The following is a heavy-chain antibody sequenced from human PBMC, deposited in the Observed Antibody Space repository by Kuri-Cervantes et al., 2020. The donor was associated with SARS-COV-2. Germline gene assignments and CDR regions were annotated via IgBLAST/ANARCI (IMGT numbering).Heavy chain of an antibody. CDR1: GFTVSSNY. Sequence: GGSLRLSCAAPGFTVSSNYMSWVRQAPGKGLEWVSGLGGSGDVTYYADSVKGRFTISRDNSKNTLYLQMNSLRAEDTAIYYCAKLFGVVVAGTLDYWGQGALVTVSS. CDR2: LGGSGDVT. V-gene: IGHV3-23*01. CDR3: AKLFGVVVAGTLDY. D-gene: IGHD2-15*01. J-gene: IGHJ4*02.